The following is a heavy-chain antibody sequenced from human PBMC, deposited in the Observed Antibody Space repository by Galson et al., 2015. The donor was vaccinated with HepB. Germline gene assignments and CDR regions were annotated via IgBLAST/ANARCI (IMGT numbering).Heavy chain of an antibody. CDR3: ARSHGSMLTAIEQYYFDY. CDR2: IDWDNEK. J-gene: IGHJ4*02. Sequence: PALVKPTQTLTLTCTFSGFSLSTSRMCVNWIRQPPGKALEWLARIDWDNEKYYRTSLKTRLPISKDTSKNQVVLTMTNMDPVDTATYYCARSHGSMLTAIEQYYFDYWGRGTLVTASS. CDR1: GFSLSTSRMC. V-gene: IGHV2-70*11. D-gene: IGHD2-21*02.